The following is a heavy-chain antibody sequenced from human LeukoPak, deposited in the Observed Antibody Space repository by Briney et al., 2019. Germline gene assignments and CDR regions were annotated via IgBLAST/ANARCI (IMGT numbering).Heavy chain of an antibody. CDR1: GYTLTELS. J-gene: IGHJ6*03. D-gene: IGHD6-19*01. CDR3: ARDKRVTGTYYYYMDA. CDR2: IIPIFGTA. Sequence: ASVKVSCKVSGYTLTELSMHWVRQAPGKGLEWMGGIIPIFGTANYAQKFQGRVTITADESTSTAYMELSSLRSEDTAVYYCARDKRVTGTYYYYMDAWGKGTTVTVSS. V-gene: IGHV1-69*13.